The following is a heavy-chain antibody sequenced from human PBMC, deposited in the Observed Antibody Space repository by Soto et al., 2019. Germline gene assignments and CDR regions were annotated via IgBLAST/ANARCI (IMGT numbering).Heavy chain of an antibody. J-gene: IGHJ4*02. D-gene: IGHD5-12*01. Sequence: QVQLEESGGGLVKPGGSLRLSCAASGFTFSDYYMSWIRQAPGKGLEWVSYISSSGYTKYADSVKGRFTISRDNAKDSLALQMNSLRVDDTAVYYGARREYGGLDYWGQGTLVTVSS. V-gene: IGHV3-11*05. CDR3: ARREYGGLDY. CDR1: GFTFSDYY. CDR2: ISSSGYT.